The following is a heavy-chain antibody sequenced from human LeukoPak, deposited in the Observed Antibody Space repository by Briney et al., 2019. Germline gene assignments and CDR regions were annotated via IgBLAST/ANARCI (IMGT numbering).Heavy chain of an antibody. V-gene: IGHV3-33*01. CDR2: IWYDGSNK. Sequence: PGRSLRLSCAAPGFTFSSYGMHWVRQAPGKGLEWVAVIWYDGSNKYYADSVKGRFTISRDNSKNTLYLQMNSLRAEDTAVYYCAREGVGDGAFDIWGQGTMVTVSS. D-gene: IGHD3-16*01. J-gene: IGHJ3*02. CDR1: GFTFSSYG. CDR3: AREGVGDGAFDI.